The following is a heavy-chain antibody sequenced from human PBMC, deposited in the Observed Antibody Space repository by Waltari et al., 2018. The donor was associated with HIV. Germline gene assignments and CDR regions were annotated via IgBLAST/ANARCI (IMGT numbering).Heavy chain of an antibody. CDR3: ASPSIRAGMDV. V-gene: IGHV3-7*01. CDR1: GLTFSNFW. CDR2: IKQDGSEK. Sequence: EVQLVESGGGLVQPGGSLRLSSAAYGLTFSNFWMSWVRQAPGKGLEWLANIKQDGSEKYYVDSVKGRFTISRDNAKNSLYLQMNSLRAEDTAVYYCASPSIRAGMDVWGQGTTVTVSS. D-gene: IGHD2-2*02. J-gene: IGHJ6*02.